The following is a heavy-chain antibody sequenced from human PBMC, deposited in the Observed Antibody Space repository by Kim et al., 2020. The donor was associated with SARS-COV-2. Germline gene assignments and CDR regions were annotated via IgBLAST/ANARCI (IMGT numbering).Heavy chain of an antibody. J-gene: IGHJ3*02. CDR3: ARAPITMIVVVDAFDI. CDR1: GGSISSGGYY. V-gene: IGHV4-31*03. Sequence: SETLSLTCTVSGGSISSGGYYWSWIRQHPGKGLEWIGYIYYSGSTYYNPSLKSRLTISVDTSKNQFSLKLSSVTAADTAVYYCARAPITMIVVVDAFDIWGQGTMVTVSS. D-gene: IGHD3-22*01. CDR2: IYYSGST.